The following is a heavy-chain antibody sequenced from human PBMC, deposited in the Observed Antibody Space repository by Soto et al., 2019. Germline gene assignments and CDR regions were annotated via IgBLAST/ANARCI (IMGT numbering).Heavy chain of an antibody. V-gene: IGHV3-33*01. D-gene: IGHD1-1*01. J-gene: IGHJ4*02. CDR3: ARDDLFVDNGLDH. Sequence: QVQLVESGGGVVRPGTSLRLSCAATGFSFSAHGMHWVRQAPGKGLEWLAVINDGSEEGYADSVRGRFTISRDNARNLLYLQMDNLCAEDSAIYNCARDDLFVDNGLDHWGQGTLVTVSS. CDR1: GFSFSAHG. CDR2: INDGSEE.